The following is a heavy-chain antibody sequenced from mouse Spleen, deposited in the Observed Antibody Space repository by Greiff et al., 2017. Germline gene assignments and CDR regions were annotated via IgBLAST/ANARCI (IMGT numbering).Heavy chain of an antibody. D-gene: IGHD1-2*01. CDR1: GYTFSSYW. CDR3: ARNEFITTATHFDY. J-gene: IGHJ2*01. Sequence: VQLVESGAELMKPGASVKISCKATGYTFSSYWIEWVKQRPGHGLEWIGEILPGSGSTNYNEKFKGKATFTADTSSNTAYMQLSSLTSEDSAVYYCARNEFITTATHFDYWGQGTTLTVSS. CDR2: ILPGSGST. V-gene: IGHV1-9*01.